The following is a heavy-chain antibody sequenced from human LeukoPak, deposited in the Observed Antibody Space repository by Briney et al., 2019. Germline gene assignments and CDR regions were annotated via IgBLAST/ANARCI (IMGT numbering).Heavy chain of an antibody. V-gene: IGHV4-34*01. J-gene: IGHJ5*02. Sequence: SETLSLTCAVYGGSFSGYYWSWIRQPPGKGLEWIGEIHHSGSTNYNPSLKSRVTISVDTSKNQFSLKLSSVTAADTAVYYCARVDGSCSGGSCPSGNWFDPWGQGTLVTVSS. D-gene: IGHD2-15*01. CDR3: ARVDGSCSGGSCPSGNWFDP. CDR2: IHHSGST. CDR1: GGSFSGYY.